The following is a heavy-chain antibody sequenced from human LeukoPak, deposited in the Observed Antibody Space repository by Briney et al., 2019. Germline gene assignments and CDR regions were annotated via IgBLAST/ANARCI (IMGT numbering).Heavy chain of an antibody. D-gene: IGHD6-19*01. CDR2: INHSGST. Sequence: SETLSLTCAVYGGSFSDYYWTWIRQPPGKGLEWIGEINHSGSTNYNPSLKSRVTISVDTSKNQFSLKLSSVTAADTAVYYCASGSSGWLHYYYGMDVWGQGTTVTVSS. J-gene: IGHJ6*02. V-gene: IGHV4-34*01. CDR3: ASGSSGWLHYYYGMDV. CDR1: GGSFSDYY.